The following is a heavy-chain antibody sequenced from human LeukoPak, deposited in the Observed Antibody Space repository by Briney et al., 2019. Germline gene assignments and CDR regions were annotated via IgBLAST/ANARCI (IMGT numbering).Heavy chain of an antibody. CDR3: ATKDKGTGRIWLHDAFDI. Sequence: SGGSLRLSCAASGFTFRSYAMSWVRQAPGKGLEWVSGISGSGGSTYYADSVKGRFTISRDNSKNTLYLQMNSLRAEDTAVYYCATKDKGTGRIWLHDAFDIWGQGTMVTVSS. CDR1: GFTFRSYA. CDR2: ISGSGGST. J-gene: IGHJ3*02. V-gene: IGHV3-23*01. D-gene: IGHD3-10*01.